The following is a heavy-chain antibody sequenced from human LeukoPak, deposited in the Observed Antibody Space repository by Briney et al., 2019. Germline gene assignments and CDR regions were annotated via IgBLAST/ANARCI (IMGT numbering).Heavy chain of an antibody. V-gene: IGHV4-34*01. CDR1: GGSFSGYY. Sequence: SETLSLTCAAYGGSFSGYYWSWIRQPPGKGLEWIGEINHSGSTNYNPSLKSRVTISVDTSKNQFSLKLSSVTAADTAVYYCARVDYYGSGSYSWFDPWGQGTLVTVSS. D-gene: IGHD3-10*01. CDR3: ARVDYYGSGSYSWFDP. CDR2: INHSGST. J-gene: IGHJ5*02.